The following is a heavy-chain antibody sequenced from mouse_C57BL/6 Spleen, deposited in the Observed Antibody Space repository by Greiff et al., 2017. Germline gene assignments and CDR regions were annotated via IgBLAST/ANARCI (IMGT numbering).Heavy chain of an antibody. D-gene: IGHD1-1*01. CDR2: IYPGDGDT. Sequence: QVQLQQSGPELVKPGASVKISCKASGYAFSSSWMNWVKQRPGKGLEWIGRIYPGDGDTNYNGKFKGKATLTAAKSSSTAYMQRSSLTSEDSAVYFCARGGSSPGAMDYWGQGTSVTVSS. CDR1: GYAFSSSW. J-gene: IGHJ4*01. V-gene: IGHV1-82*01. CDR3: ARGGSSPGAMDY.